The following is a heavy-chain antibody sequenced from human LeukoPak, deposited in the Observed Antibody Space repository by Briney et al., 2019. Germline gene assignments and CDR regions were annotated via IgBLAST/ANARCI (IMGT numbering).Heavy chain of an antibody. V-gene: IGHV1-2*02. J-gene: IGHJ6*03. CDR1: GSTLAAYD. Sequence: GSLLKLSCKASGSTLAAYDMHWGRQAPGPRREWLGWINHKSGGTNHAQTLPGRVTLPRDTSISTAYMELGRLTTDDTAVYFCARGTRGNYVILSGYSKAPYYYYYMDIWGKGTTVTVSS. CDR3: ARGTRGNYVILSGYSKAPYYYYYMDI. CDR2: INHKSGGT. D-gene: IGHD3-9*01.